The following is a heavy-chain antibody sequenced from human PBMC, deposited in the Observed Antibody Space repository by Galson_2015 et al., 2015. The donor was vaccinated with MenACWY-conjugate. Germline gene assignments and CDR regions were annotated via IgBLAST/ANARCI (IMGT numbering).Heavy chain of an antibody. V-gene: IGHV3-7*03. CDR1: GFTFRNYW. CDR2: IKKDGSEK. Sequence: SLRLSCAVSGFTFRNYWMTWVRQAPGKGLEWVASIKKDGSEKYYVDSVKGRFTISRDNTKNSMYLEMNSLRAEDTAVYYCARGHCGMDVWGHGTTVTASS. CDR3: ARGHCGMDV. J-gene: IGHJ6*02.